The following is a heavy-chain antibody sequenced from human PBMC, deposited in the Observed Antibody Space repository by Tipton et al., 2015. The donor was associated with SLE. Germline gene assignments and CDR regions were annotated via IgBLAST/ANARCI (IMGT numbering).Heavy chain of an antibody. CDR3: ASRGGGGSHFDY. Sequence: TLSLTCTVSGGSISSSRHFWGWIRQPPGKGLEWIGVLYYSGNTYYNPSLKSPVTLSIDTSKNQFSLKMRSVTAADTAVYFCASRGGGGSHFDYWGQGTLVSVTS. J-gene: IGHJ4*02. CDR1: GGSISSSRHF. V-gene: IGHV4-39*07. D-gene: IGHD3-16*01. CDR2: LYYSGNT.